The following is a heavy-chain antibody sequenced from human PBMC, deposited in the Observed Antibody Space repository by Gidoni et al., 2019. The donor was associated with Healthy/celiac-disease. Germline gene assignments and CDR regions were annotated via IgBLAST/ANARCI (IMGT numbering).Heavy chain of an antibody. CDR2: IWYDGSNK. CDR1: GFTFSSYG. CDR3: ARDGYGGYRYYFDY. Sequence: QVQLVESGGGVVQPGRSLSLSCAASGFTFSSYGMHWVRQAPGKGLEWVAVIWYDGSNKYYADSVKGRFTISRDNSKNTLYLQMNSLRAEDTAVYYCARDGYGGYRYYFDYWGQGTLVTVSS. V-gene: IGHV3-33*08. D-gene: IGHD5-12*01. J-gene: IGHJ4*02.